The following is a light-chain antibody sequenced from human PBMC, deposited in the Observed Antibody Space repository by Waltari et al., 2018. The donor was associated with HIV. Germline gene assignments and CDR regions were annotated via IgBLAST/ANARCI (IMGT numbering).Light chain of an antibody. Sequence: EIVMTQSPATLSVSPGERATLSCRASQSLSNTNLAWYQQKPGQAPRLHIHGSATRATGIPARFSGSGSGTEFTLTISSLQSEASAIAYCQQYNNWPPTFGQGARLEIQ. CDR2: GSA. J-gene: IGKJ2*01. CDR3: QQYNNWPPT. V-gene: IGKV3-15*01. CDR1: QSLSNTN.